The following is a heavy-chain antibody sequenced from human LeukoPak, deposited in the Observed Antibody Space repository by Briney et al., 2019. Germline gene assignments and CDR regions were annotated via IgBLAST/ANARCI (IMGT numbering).Heavy chain of an antibody. CDR1: GYTFTSYD. CDR3: AGEENPNFDY. Sequence: ASVKVSCKASGYTFTSYDINWVRQATGQGLEWMGWINPNSGGTNYAQKFQGRVTMTRDTSISTAYMELSRLRSDDTAVYYCAGEENPNFDYWGQGTLVTVSS. CDR2: INPNSGGT. V-gene: IGHV1-2*02. J-gene: IGHJ4*02.